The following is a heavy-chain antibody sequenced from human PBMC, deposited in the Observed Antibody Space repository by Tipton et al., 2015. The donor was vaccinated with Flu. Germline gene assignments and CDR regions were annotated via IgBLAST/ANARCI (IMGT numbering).Heavy chain of an antibody. CDR2: VYTNGDT. J-gene: IGHJ4*02. D-gene: IGHD6-19*01. V-gene: IGHV4-61*02. Sequence: TLSLTCNVSGASISSGSYYWSWIRQPAGKGLEWVGRVYTNGDTIYNPSLQSRVTISIDTSKTHFSLSLTSVTAADTAIYYCARAQYSSGWFDYWGQGALVTVSS. CDR1: GASISSGSYY. CDR3: ARAQYSSGWFDY.